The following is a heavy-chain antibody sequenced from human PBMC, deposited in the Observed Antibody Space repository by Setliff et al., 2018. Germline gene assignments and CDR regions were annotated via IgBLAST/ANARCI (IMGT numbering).Heavy chain of an antibody. CDR2: FDPEDGET. V-gene: IGHV1-24*01. CDR1: GYTLTELS. Sequence: SVKVSCKVSGYTLTELSMHWVRQAPGKGLEWMGGFDPEDGETIYAQKFQGRVTMTEDTSTDTAYMELSSLRSEDTAVYYCATGGLLWFGELSGGAFDIWGQGTMVTVSS. J-gene: IGHJ3*02. CDR3: ATGGLLWFGELSGGAFDI. D-gene: IGHD3-10*01.